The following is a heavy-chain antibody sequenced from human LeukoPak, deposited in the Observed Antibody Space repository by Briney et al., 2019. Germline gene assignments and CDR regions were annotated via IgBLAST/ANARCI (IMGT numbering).Heavy chain of an antibody. CDR3: AGGSYYYYYMAV. CDR1: GGSFSGHY. V-gene: IGHV4-34*01. J-gene: IGHJ6*03. Sequence: KASETLSLTCAVYGGSFSGHYWTWIRQPQPPGTGLEWIGEINDSGSTNYNPSLKSRVTISVDTSKNQFSLKLSSVTAADTAVYYCAGGSYYYYYMAVWGKGTTVTISS. CDR2: INDSGST.